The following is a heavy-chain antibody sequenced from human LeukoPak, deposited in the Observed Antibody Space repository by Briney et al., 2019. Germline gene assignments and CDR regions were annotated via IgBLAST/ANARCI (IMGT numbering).Heavy chain of an antibody. CDR2: IDPNSGGT. V-gene: IGHV1/OR15-1*04. CDR3: TRDLTTSGPIGI. D-gene: IGHD3-9*01. Sequence: ASVKVSCKASGYTFTDYAIHWVRQARGQGLEWMGRIDPNSGGTHYPQKFQGRVTVTRDTSITTAYMELSSLTSDDTATYFCTRDLTTSGPIGIWGQGTLVTVSA. J-gene: IGHJ4*02. CDR1: GYTFTDYA.